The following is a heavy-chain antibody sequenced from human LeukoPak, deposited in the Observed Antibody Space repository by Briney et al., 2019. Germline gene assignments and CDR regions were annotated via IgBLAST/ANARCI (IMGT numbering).Heavy chain of an antibody. CDR1: GGSITGYY. V-gene: IGHV4-59*08. J-gene: IGHJ4*02. D-gene: IGHD1-26*01. CDR2: IYYIGTT. CDR3: ARRSYLVGAPFEG. Sequence: SETLCLTCTVPGGSITGYYWNWVREPPGEGLECSWYIYYIGTTKYNPSLKSRVTISLDTSRNQFSLKLSSVTAADTAVYYCARRSYLVGAPFEGWGQRTLVTASS.